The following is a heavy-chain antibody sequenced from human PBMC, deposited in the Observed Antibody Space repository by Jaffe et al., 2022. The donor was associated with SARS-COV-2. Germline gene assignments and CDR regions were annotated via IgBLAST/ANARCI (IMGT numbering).Heavy chain of an antibody. V-gene: IGHV4-39*01. D-gene: IGHD1-26*01. Sequence: QLQLQESGPGLVKPSETLSLTCTVSGGSISSSSYYWGWIRQPPGKGLEWIGSIYYSGSTYYNPSLKSRVTISVDTSKNQFSLKLSSVTAADTAVYYCARHKLATKFQWDGKNWFDPWGQGTLVTVSS. CDR3: ARHKLATKFQWDGKNWFDP. CDR2: IYYSGST. J-gene: IGHJ5*02. CDR1: GGSISSSSYY.